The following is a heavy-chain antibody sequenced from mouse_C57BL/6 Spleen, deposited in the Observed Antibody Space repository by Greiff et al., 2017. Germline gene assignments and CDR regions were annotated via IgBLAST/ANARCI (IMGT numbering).Heavy chain of an antibody. CDR1: GFTFSDYY. CDR3: ARGGLFMDY. J-gene: IGHJ4*01. Sequence: EVKVVESEGGLVQPGSSMKLYCTASGFTFSDYYMAWVRQVPEKGLEWVANINYDGSSTYYLDSLKSRFIISRDNAKNILYLQMSSLKSEDTATYYCARGGLFMDYWGQGTSVTVSS. V-gene: IGHV5-16*01. CDR2: INYDGSST. D-gene: IGHD3-1*01.